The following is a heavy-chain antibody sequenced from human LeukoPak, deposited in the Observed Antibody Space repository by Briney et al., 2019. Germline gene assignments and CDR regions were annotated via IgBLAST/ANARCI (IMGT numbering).Heavy chain of an antibody. Sequence: PSETLSLTCTVSGGSISSYYWSWIRQPPGKGLEWIGYTYYSGSTNYNPALKSRVTISVDTSKNQFSLKLSSVTAADTAAYYCARVSCSGGSCYRVDYWGQGTLVTVSS. CDR1: GGSISSYY. J-gene: IGHJ4*02. D-gene: IGHD2-15*01. CDR2: TYYSGST. CDR3: ARVSCSGGSCYRVDY. V-gene: IGHV4-59*01.